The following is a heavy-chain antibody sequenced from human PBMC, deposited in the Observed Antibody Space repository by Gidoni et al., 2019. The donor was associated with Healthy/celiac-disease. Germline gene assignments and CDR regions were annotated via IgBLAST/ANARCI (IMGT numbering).Heavy chain of an antibody. D-gene: IGHD4-4*01. CDR2: IYYSGST. J-gene: IGHJ4*02. CDR3: ARHRDDYSNQGYYFAY. V-gene: IGHV4-59*08. CDR1: DGSISSYY. Sequence: QVQLPESGPGLVKPSETLSLTRTVSDGSISSYYWSWIRQPPGKGLEWIGYIYYSGSTNYNPALMSRVTISVDTSKTQFSLKLSSVTAADTAVYYCARHRDDYSNQGYYFAYWGQGTLVTVSS.